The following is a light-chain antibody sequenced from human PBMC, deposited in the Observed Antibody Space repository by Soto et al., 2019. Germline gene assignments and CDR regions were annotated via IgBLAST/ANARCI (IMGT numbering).Light chain of an antibody. CDR1: SSDVGAYSR. Sequence: QSVLTQPASVSGSPGQSITISCTGTSSDVGAYSRVSWYQHHPGKAPKLMIYEVSDRPSGVSNRFSGSKSGNTASLTISGLQAEDEADYYCNSYTTSNTRVFGTGTKVTVL. J-gene: IGLJ1*01. V-gene: IGLV2-14*01. CDR2: EVS. CDR3: NSYTTSNTRV.